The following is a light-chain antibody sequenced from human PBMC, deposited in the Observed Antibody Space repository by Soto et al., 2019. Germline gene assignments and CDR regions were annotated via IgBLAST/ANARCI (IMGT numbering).Light chain of an antibody. J-gene: IGLJ2*01. CDR2: DNN. CDR3: CSFVRTNGLL. CDR1: SSNIGNNY. V-gene: IGLV1-51*01. Sequence: QSVLTQSPSVSAAPGQKVTISCSGSSSNIGNNYVSWYQHLPGTAPKLLIYDNNKRPSGISDRFSGSKSGNTASLTISGLQAEDEADYFCCSFVRTNGLLFGGGTKLTVL.